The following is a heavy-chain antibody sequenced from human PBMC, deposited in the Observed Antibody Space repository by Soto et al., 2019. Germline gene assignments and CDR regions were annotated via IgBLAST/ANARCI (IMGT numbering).Heavy chain of an antibody. J-gene: IGHJ4*02. CDR2: VHGGGST. CDR1: GFTVSNKH. Sequence: VQLVESGGGLIQPGGSLRLSCAASGFTVSNKHMTWVRQAAGKGLELVSFVHGGGSTSYADSVKGRFTIFRNNSKNPLYLQMDSLRAEDTAIYYCAGRLTTAAGLDYWGRGTLVTVSS. D-gene: IGHD3-16*01. V-gene: IGHV3-53*01. CDR3: AGRLTTAAGLDY.